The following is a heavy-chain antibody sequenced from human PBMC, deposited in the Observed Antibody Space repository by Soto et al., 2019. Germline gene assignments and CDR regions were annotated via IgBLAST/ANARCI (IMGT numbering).Heavy chain of an antibody. CDR2: INHSGST. V-gene: IGHV4-34*01. CDR3: ARGPGTFPLPYSSSWYYFDY. D-gene: IGHD6-13*01. CDR1: GGSFSGYY. J-gene: IGHJ4*02. Sequence: KPSETLSLTCAVYGGSFSGYYWSWIRQPPGKGLEWIGEINHSGSTNYNPSLKSRVTISVDTSKNQFSLKLSSVTAADTAVYYCARGPGTFPLPYSSSWYYFDYWGQGTLVTVSS.